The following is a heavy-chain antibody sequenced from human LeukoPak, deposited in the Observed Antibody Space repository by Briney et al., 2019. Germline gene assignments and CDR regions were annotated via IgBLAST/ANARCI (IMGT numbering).Heavy chain of an antibody. V-gene: IGHV3-30*02. D-gene: IGHD2-15*01. CDR2: IHFNGDEK. Sequence: GGSLRLSCAASGFTFDSFGIHWVRQAPGKGLEWVTFIHFNGDEKYYADSVKGRFIIFRDNSKKTVYLQMDSLKTEDTAVYFCAKVPIRGDSCYGGCYYYYYYMDVWGKGTAVTVSS. CDR3: AKVPIRGDSCYGGCYYYYYYMDV. CDR1: GFTFDSFG. J-gene: IGHJ6*03.